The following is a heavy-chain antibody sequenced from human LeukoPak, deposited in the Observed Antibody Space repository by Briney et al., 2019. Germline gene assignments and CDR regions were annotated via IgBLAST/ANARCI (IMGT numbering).Heavy chain of an antibody. CDR3: ARAVWYSSSWRNTDY. Sequence: ASVTVSFKASGYTFTSYGISWVRQAPGQGLEWMGWISAYSGNTNYAQKLQGRVTMTTDTSTSTAYMELRSLRSDDTAVYYCARAVWYSSSWRNTDYWGQGTLVTVSS. V-gene: IGHV1-18*01. J-gene: IGHJ4*02. CDR1: GYTFTSYG. CDR2: ISAYSGNT. D-gene: IGHD6-13*01.